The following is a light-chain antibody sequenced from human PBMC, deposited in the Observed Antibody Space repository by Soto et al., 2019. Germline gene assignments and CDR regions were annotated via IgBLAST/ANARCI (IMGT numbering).Light chain of an antibody. CDR1: SSDVGGYNY. Sequence: QSALTQPASVSGSPGQSITISCTGTSSDVGGYNYVSWYQQHPGKAPKLMIYDVSNRPSGVSNRFSGSKSGNTASLIISGLQAEDEADYYCSSYTSSSTLRVFGTGTKVTVL. CDR3: SSYTSSSTLRV. J-gene: IGLJ1*01. V-gene: IGLV2-14*01. CDR2: DVS.